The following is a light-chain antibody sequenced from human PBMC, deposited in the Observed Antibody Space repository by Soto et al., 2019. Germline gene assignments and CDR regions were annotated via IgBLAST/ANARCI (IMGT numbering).Light chain of an antibody. CDR2: WAS. CDR3: QLYYSSFT. Sequence: DIVMTQSPDSLAVSLGERATINCKSSQSVLYSSNNKNYLAWYQQKPGQPPKLLIYWASTRESGVPDRFSGSGSGTDFTLTISSLQAEDVAVYYCQLYYSSFTFGPGTKVDIK. J-gene: IGKJ3*01. CDR1: QSVLYSSNNKNY. V-gene: IGKV4-1*01.